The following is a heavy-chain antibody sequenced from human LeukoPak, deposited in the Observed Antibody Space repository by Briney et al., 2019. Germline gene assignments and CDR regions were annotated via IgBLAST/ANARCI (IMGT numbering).Heavy chain of an antibody. D-gene: IGHD5-12*01. V-gene: IGHV3-48*03. J-gene: IGHJ4*02. Sequence: YPGGSLRLSCAASGFTFSSYEMNWVRQAPGKGLEWVSYISSSGSTIYYADSVKGRFTISRDNAKNSLYLQMNSLRAEDTAVYYCARAPPEGYSGYDTFFDYWGQGTLVTVYS. CDR1: GFTFSSYE. CDR3: ARAPPEGYSGYDTFFDY. CDR2: ISSSGSTI.